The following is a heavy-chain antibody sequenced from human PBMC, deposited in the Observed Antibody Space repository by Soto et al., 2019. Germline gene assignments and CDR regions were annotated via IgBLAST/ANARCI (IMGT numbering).Heavy chain of an antibody. CDR3: AKSQTYNAAFTDAFDV. CDR2: ISGSATST. Sequence: EVQLLESGGNLVQPGGSLRLSCAASGFIFSSYAMSWVRQAPGKGLEWISVISGSATSTQYADSVKGRFTISRDNSKNTLILQLKGLRAEDTALYYCAKSQTYNAAFTDAFDVWGQGTVVTVSS. CDR1: GFIFSSYA. D-gene: IGHD1-20*01. V-gene: IGHV3-23*01. J-gene: IGHJ3*01.